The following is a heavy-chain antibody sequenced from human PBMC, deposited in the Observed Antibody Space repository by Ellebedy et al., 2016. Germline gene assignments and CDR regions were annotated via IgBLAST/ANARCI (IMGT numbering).Heavy chain of an antibody. J-gene: IGHJ4*02. CDR2: IYYSGST. V-gene: IGHV4-31*03. CDR1: GGSISSGGYY. D-gene: IGHD3-9*01. CDR3: ARAYFDFFDY. Sequence: SETLSLXCTVSGGSISSGGYYWSWIRQHPGKGLEWIGYIYYSGSTYYNPSLKSRVTISVDTSKNQFSLKLSSVTAADTAVYYCARAYFDFFDYWGQGTLVTVSS.